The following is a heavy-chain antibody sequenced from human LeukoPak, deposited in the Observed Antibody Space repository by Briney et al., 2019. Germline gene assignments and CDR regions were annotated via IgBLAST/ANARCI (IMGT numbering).Heavy chain of an antibody. CDR3: ARAGDSGYDPYYFDY. V-gene: IGHV3-30*03. CDR1: GFSFSKYG. J-gene: IGHJ4*02. D-gene: IGHD5-12*01. Sequence: GNSLRLSCAASGFSFSKYGMHWVRQAPGKGLEWVAVISDDANNEEYADSVKGRFTLSRDNSKNTVYLRMNSLRAEDTAVYYCARAGDSGYDPYYFDYWGQGTLVTVSS. CDR2: ISDDANNE.